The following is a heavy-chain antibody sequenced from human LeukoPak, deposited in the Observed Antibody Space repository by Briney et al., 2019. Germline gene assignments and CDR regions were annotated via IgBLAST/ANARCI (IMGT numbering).Heavy chain of an antibody. D-gene: IGHD2-2*02. CDR2: IYYSGST. Sequence: SETLSLTCTVSGGSISSTSYFRGWIRQPPGTGLEWIANIYYSGSTYYNPSLKSRVTISVDTSKNQFSLKLSSVTAADTAVYYCARQVVPAAIPVAWFDPWGQGTLVTVSS. V-gene: IGHV4-39*01. CDR1: GGSISSTSYF. CDR3: ARQVVPAAIPVAWFDP. J-gene: IGHJ5*02.